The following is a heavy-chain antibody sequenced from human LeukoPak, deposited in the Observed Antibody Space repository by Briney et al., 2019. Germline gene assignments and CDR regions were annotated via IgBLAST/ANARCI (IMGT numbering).Heavy chain of an antibody. CDR1: GGSISSSSYY. V-gene: IGHV4-39*01. CDR3: ARSGNYSPDDY. J-gene: IGHJ4*02. Sequence: SETLSLTCTVSGGSISSSSYYWGWIRQPPGKGLEWIGSIYYSGSTYYNPSLRSRVTISVDTSKNQFSLKLTSVTAADTAVYYCARSGNYSPDDYWGQGTLVTVSS. D-gene: IGHD1-26*01. CDR2: IYYSGST.